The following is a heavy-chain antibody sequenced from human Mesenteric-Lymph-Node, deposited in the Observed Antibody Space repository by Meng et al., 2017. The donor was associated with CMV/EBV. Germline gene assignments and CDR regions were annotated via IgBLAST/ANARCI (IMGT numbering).Heavy chain of an antibody. J-gene: IGHJ6*02. Sequence: GESLKISCAASGFTVSSNYMSWVRQAPGKGLEWVSVIYSGGSTYYADSVKGRFTISRDNSKNTLYLQMNSLRAEDTAVYYCARFPGDRYYYHGMDVWGQGTTVTVSS. D-gene: IGHD2-21*02. CDR1: GFTVSSNY. V-gene: IGHV3-66*02. CDR3: ARFPGDRYYYHGMDV. CDR2: IYSGGST.